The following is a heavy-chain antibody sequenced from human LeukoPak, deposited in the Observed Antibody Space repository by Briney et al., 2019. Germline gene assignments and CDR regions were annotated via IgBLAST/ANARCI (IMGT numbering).Heavy chain of an antibody. CDR3: ARDGGLQLGVGFDY. V-gene: IGHV6-1*01. CDR1: GDSVSSNSAA. D-gene: IGHD5-24*01. Sequence: SQTLSLTCAISGDSVSSNSAAWNWIRQSPSRGLEWLGRTYYRSTWYNDYAVSVKSRITINPDASKNQFSLQLNSVTPEDTAVYYCARDGGLQLGVGFDYWGQGTLVTVSS. CDR2: TYYRSTWYN. J-gene: IGHJ4*02.